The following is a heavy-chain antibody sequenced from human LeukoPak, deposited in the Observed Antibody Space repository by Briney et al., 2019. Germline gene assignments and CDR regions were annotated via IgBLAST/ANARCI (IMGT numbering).Heavy chain of an antibody. Sequence: SETLSLTCTVSGGSISSYFWSWIRQPPGKGLEWIGYIYYSGGTNYNPSLKSRVIISVDTSKNQFSLILSSVTAADTAVYYCARDGAVVGTTGYFDYRGQGTLVTVSS. J-gene: IGHJ4*02. V-gene: IGHV4-59*12. D-gene: IGHD6-19*01. CDR2: IYYSGGT. CDR3: ARDGAVVGTTGYFDY. CDR1: GGSISSYF.